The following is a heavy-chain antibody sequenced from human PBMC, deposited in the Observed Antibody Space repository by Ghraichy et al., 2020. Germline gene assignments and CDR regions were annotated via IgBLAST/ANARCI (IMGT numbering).Heavy chain of an antibody. CDR2: ISGSGGST. CDR3: AKEAERVYYDSSGYYTH. Sequence: ETLSLTCAASGFTFSSYAMSWVRQAPGKGLEWVSAISGSGGSTYYADSVKGRFTISRDNSKNTLYLQMNSLRAEDTAVYYCAKEAERVYYDSSGYYTHWGQGTLVTVSS. V-gene: IGHV3-23*01. D-gene: IGHD3-22*01. J-gene: IGHJ4*02. CDR1: GFTFSSYA.